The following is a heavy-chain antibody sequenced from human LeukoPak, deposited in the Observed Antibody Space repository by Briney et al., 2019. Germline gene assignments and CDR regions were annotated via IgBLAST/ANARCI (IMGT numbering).Heavy chain of an antibody. CDR3: AREAGAYCSSTSCYTTGGYFDY. J-gene: IGHJ4*02. Sequence: PSQTLSLTCTVSGGSISSGGYYWSWIRQPPGKGLEWIGYIYYSGSTNYNPSLKSRVTISVDTSKNQFSLKLSSVTAADTAVYYCAREAGAYCSSTSCYTTGGYFDYWGQGTLVTVSS. CDR1: GGSISSGGYY. CDR2: IYYSGST. V-gene: IGHV4-61*08. D-gene: IGHD2-2*02.